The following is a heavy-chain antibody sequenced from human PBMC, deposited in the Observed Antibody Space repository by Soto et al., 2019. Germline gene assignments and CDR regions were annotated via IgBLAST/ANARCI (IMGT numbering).Heavy chain of an antibody. Sequence: GASVKVSCKASGFTFTSSAVQWVRQARGQRLEWIGWIVVGSGNTNYAQKFQERVTITRDMSTSTAYMELSSLRSEDTAVYYCAAVMVRGVIVFLDAFDIWGQGTMVT. CDR1: GFTFTSSA. D-gene: IGHD3-10*01. CDR2: IVVGSGNT. V-gene: IGHV1-58*01. J-gene: IGHJ3*02. CDR3: AAVMVRGVIVFLDAFDI.